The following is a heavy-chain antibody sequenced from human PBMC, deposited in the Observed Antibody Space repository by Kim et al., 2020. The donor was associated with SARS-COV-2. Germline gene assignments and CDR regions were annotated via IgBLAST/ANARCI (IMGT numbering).Heavy chain of an antibody. D-gene: IGHD3-22*01. CDR1: GFPFGDYA. J-gene: IGHJ4*02. CDR3: AKAIGYFDY. V-gene: IGHV3-9*01. Sequence: GGSLRLSCAASGFPFGDYAMHWVRQAPGKGLEWVSGISLNSGTIVYAASVKGRFTISRDNAKNSLYLQMNSLRAEDTALYYCAKAIGYFDYWGQRTLVTVSS. CDR2: ISLNSGTI.